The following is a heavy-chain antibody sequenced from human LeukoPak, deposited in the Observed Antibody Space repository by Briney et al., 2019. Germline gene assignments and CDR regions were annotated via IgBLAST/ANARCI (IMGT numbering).Heavy chain of an antibody. D-gene: IGHD2-15*01. CDR1: GFTFSSYG. CDR2: ISYDGSNK. CDR3: AKGGVVPERFDY. J-gene: IGHJ4*02. V-gene: IGHV3-30*18. Sequence: GGSLRLSCAASGFTFSSYGMHWVRQAPGKGLEWVAVISYDGSNKYYADSVKGRFTISRDNSKNTLYLQMNSLRAEDTAVYYCAKGGVVPERFDYWGQGTLVTVSS.